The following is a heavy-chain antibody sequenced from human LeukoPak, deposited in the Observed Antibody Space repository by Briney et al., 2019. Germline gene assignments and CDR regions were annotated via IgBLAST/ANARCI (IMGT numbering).Heavy chain of an antibody. Sequence: ASVKVSCKASGYTFTSYYMHWVRQAPGQGLERMGIINPSGGSTSYAQKFQGRVTMTRDTSTSTVYMELSSLRSEDTAVYYCAREGVAVAGDYWGQGTLVTVSS. CDR3: AREGVAVAGDY. V-gene: IGHV1-46*01. CDR1: GYTFTSYY. CDR2: INPSGGST. J-gene: IGHJ4*02. D-gene: IGHD6-19*01.